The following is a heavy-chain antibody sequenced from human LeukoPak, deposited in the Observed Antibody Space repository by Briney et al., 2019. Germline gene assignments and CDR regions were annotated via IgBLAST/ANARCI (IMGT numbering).Heavy chain of an antibody. V-gene: IGHV4-34*01. CDR1: GGXFSGYY. J-gene: IGHJ6*02. D-gene: IGHD2-2*01. CDR3: ARGRARYCSSTSCYGPYYYYGMDV. Sequence: SETLSLTCAVYGGXFSGYYSSWIRQPPGKGLEWIGEINHSGSTNYNPSLKSRVTISVDTSKNQFSLKLSSVTAPDTAVYYCARGRARYCSSTSCYGPYYYYGMDVWGQGTTVTVSS. CDR2: INHSGST.